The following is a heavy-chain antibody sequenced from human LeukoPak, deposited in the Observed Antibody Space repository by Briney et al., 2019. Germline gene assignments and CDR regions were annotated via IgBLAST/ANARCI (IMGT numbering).Heavy chain of an antibody. D-gene: IGHD3-10*01. CDR2: TSYDGSNK. V-gene: IGHV3-30*18. CDR3: AKDTTITMVRPLFDP. CDR1: GFTFSSYG. J-gene: IGHJ5*02. Sequence: GGSLRLSCAASGFTFSSYGMHWVRQAPGKGLEWVAVTSYDGSNKYYADSVKGRFTISRDNSKNTLYLQMNSLRAEDTAVYYCAKDTTITMVRPLFDPWGQGTLVTVSS.